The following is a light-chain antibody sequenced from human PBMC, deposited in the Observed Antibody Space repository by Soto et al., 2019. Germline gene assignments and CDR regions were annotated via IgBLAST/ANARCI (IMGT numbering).Light chain of an antibody. J-gene: IGKJ1*01. Sequence: DVQMTQSPSTLSASVGDRVTITCRASQSISSWLAWYHQKPGKAPKLLIYDASTLESGVPSRFSDSRSGTEFTLTISSLQPDDFATYYCQQYNSYPRTFGQGTKVEIK. V-gene: IGKV1-5*01. CDR1: QSISSW. CDR2: DAS. CDR3: QQYNSYPRT.